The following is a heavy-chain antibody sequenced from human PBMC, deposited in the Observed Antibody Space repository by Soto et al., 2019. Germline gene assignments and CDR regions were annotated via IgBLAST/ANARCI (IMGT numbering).Heavy chain of an antibody. J-gene: IGHJ6*03. Sequence: GGSLRLSSAASGFTVSSNDMSWVRQAPGKGLEWVSVIYSGGSTYYADSVKGRFTISRDNSKNTLYLQMNSLRAEDTAVYYCGRDLLDYSTHASEAYYYYYMDVWGKGTTVTVSS. D-gene: IGHD4-4*01. CDR3: GRDLLDYSTHASEAYYYYYMDV. CDR1: GFTVSSND. V-gene: IGHV3-66*01. CDR2: IYSGGST.